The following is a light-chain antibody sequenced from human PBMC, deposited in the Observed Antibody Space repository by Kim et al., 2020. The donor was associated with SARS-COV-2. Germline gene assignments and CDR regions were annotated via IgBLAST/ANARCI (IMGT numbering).Light chain of an antibody. CDR2: GKN. Sequence: ALGQTVRITCQGDSLRSYYASWYQQKPGQAPVLVIYGKNNRPSGIPDRFSGSSSGNTASLTITGAQAEDEADYYCKSRDSSGNHLVFGGGTKLTVL. V-gene: IGLV3-19*01. CDR1: SLRSYY. J-gene: IGLJ2*01. CDR3: KSRDSSGNHLV.